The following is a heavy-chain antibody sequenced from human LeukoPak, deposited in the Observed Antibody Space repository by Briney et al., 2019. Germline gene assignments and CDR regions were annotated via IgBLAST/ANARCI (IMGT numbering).Heavy chain of an antibody. J-gene: IGHJ4*02. CDR3: ARGGGSGWYIDY. CDR2: IHHSGST. V-gene: IGHV4-34*01. Sequence: PGGSLRLSCAASGFTFSSYWMNWIRQPPGKGLEWIGEIHHSGSTYYNPSLKSRVTMSVDTSKNQFSLKLSSVTAADTALYYCARGGGSGWYIDYWGQGTLVAVSS. D-gene: IGHD6-19*01. CDR1: GFTFSSYW.